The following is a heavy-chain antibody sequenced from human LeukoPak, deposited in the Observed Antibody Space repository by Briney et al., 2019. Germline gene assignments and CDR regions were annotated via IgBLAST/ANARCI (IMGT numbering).Heavy chain of an antibody. CDR1: GYTFHSYW. J-gene: IGHJ4*02. D-gene: IGHD1-26*01. CDR2: IYPGDSDT. V-gene: IGHV5-51*01. CDR3: ATLGYSEHDWYFDY. Sequence: GGSLKISCKGSGYTFHSYWIAWVRQTPGKGLEWMGIIYPGDSDTRYSPSFQGQVTISADKSISTAYLQWSSLKASDTAMYYCATLGYSEHDWYFDYWGQGTLVTVSS.